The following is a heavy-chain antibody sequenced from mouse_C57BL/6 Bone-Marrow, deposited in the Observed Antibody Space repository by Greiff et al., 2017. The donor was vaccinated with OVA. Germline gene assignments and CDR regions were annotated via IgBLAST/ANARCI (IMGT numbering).Heavy chain of an antibody. CDR2: IDPENGDT. CDR1: GFNIKDDY. V-gene: IGHV14-4*01. Sequence: VQLQQSGAELVRPGASVKLSCTASGFNIKDDYMHWVKQRPEQGLEWIGWIDPENGDTEYASKFQGKATITSDTSSNTAYLQLSSLTSEYTAVYYCTTIYFDYWGQGTTLTVSS. J-gene: IGHJ2*01. CDR3: TTIYFDY.